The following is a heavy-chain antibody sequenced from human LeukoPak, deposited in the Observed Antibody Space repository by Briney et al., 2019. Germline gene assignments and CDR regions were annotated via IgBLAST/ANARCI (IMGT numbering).Heavy chain of an antibody. D-gene: IGHD3-9*01. Sequence: PGGSLRLSCAASGLTFSTYTMNWVRQAPGKGLEWVSFISSGSSYIYYADSMKGRFTVSRDNAKNSPYLQMNSLKAEDTAVYFCASHYDIDYWGQGTLVTVSS. CDR2: ISSGSSYI. CDR3: ASHYDIDY. J-gene: IGHJ4*02. CDR1: GLTFSTYT. V-gene: IGHV3-21*06.